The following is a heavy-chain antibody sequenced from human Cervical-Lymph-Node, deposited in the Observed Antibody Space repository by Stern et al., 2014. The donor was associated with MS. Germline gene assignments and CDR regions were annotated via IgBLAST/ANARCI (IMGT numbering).Heavy chain of an antibody. Sequence: VQLVESGGGLVKPGGSLRLSCVASGFTFRDYSVNWVRQAPGKGLEWVSSISSTGTYIYYADSVKGRFTISRDNAKNSLYLQMNSLRAEDTAVYYCATDLMTTVTTIEYWGQGALVTVSS. CDR2: ISSTGTYI. CDR3: ATDLMTTVTTIEY. J-gene: IGHJ4*02. V-gene: IGHV3-21*01. CDR1: GFTFRDYS. D-gene: IGHD4-17*01.